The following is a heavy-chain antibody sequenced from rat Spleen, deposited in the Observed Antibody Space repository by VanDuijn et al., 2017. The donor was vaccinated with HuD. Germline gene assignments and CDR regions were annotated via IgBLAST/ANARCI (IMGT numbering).Heavy chain of an antibody. V-gene: IGHV5-22*01. CDR2: ISYEGSST. J-gene: IGHJ2*01. Sequence: EVQLMESGGGLVQPGRSLKLSCAASGFTFSDYYMAWVRQAPTKGLEWVASISYEGSSTYYGDSVKGRFTISRDNAKSTLYLQMNSLRSEDTATYYCASQRTMIDWGQGVMVTVSS. D-gene: IGHD1-12*01. CDR1: GFTFSDYY. CDR3: ASQRTMID.